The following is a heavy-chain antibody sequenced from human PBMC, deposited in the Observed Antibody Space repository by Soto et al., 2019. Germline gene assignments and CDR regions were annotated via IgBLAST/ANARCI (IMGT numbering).Heavy chain of an antibody. J-gene: IGHJ4*02. CDR2: MNPNSGNT. CDR3: ARGGSEYCDYRDDY. D-gene: IGHD4-17*01. Sequence: GASVKVSCNASGFTCTSYDINWVRQATGQGLEWMGWMNPNSGNTGYAQKFPGRVTMTRNTSISTAYMELSNLRSEDTAVYYCARGGSEYCDYRDDYWGQGTLVTVSS. V-gene: IGHV1-8*01. CDR1: GFTCTSYD.